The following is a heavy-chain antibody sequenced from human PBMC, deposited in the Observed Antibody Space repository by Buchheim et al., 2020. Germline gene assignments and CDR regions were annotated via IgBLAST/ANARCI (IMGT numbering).Heavy chain of an antibody. CDR2: INHSGST. CDR1: GGSFSGYY. V-gene: IGHV4-34*01. J-gene: IGHJ6*02. Sequence: QVQLQQWGAGLLKPSETLSLTCAVYGGSFSGYYWSWIRQPPGKGLEWIGEINHSGSTNYNPSLKSRVTITVDTSKNQFSLKLSSVTAADTAVYYCARGQYNWNYYYYYGMDVWGQGTT. CDR3: ARGQYNWNYYYYYGMDV. D-gene: IGHD1-20*01.